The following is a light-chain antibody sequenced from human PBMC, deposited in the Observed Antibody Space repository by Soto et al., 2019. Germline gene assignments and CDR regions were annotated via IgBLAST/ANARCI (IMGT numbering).Light chain of an antibody. V-gene: IGKV3-11*01. CDR2: DAF. Sequence: EIVLTQSPGTLSLSPGERATLSCRASPSVRHFDWYQQKPGQAPRVLMSDAFTRASGTPARFSGSGSGTDFTLTISSLEPEDFAVYYCQQRGDRPMYTFGQGTILEI. J-gene: IGKJ2*01. CDR1: PSVRH. CDR3: QQRGDRPMYT.